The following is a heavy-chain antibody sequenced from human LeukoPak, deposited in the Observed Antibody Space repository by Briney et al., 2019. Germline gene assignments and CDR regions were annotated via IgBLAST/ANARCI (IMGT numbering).Heavy chain of an antibody. J-gene: IGHJ3*02. V-gene: IGHV4-39*01. CDR1: GGSISSGGYY. CDR3: ARKDDSGRGVNAFDI. Sequence: SETLSLTCTVSGGSISSGGYYWGWIRQPPGKGLEWIGSIYYSGSTYYNPSLKSRVTVSVDTSKNQFSLKLGSVTAADTAVYYCARKDDSGRGVNAFDIWGQGTMVTVSS. D-gene: IGHD6-19*01. CDR2: IYYSGST.